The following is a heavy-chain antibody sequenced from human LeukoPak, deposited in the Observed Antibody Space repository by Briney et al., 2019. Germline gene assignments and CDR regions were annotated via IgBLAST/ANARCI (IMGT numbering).Heavy chain of an antibody. CDR1: GGSFSGYY. D-gene: IGHD3-16*02. CDR2: INHSGST. CDR3: ARGHHYDYVWGSYRYSYYFDY. Sequence: SETLPLTCAVYGGSFSGYYWSWIRQPPGKGLEWIGEINHSGSTNYNPSLKSRVTISVDTSKNQFSLKLSSVTAADTAVYYCARGHHYDYVWGSYRYSYYFDYWGQGTLVTVSS. J-gene: IGHJ4*02. V-gene: IGHV4-34*01.